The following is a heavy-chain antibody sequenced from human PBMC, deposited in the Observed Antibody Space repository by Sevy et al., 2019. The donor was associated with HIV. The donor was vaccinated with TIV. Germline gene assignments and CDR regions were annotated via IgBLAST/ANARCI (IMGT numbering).Heavy chain of an antibody. D-gene: IGHD3-22*01. J-gene: IGHJ5*02. CDR2: ISKDGTNK. V-gene: IGHV3-30*04. CDR1: GFNITPYA. Sequence: GGSLRLSCSASGFNITPYALHWVRQTPGKGLQWLAVISKDGTNKDYGDFMKGRFSLTRDNSKNTLYLQMSNLRPEDTAVYYCAKEGYYYDSHSADWFDPWGQGTLVTVSS. CDR3: AKEGYYYDSHSADWFDP.